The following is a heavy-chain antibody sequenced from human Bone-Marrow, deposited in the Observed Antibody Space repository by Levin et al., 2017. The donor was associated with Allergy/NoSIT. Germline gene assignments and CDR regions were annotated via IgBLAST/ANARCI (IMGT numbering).Heavy chain of an antibody. D-gene: IGHD5-12*01. CDR3: TRDRVATIGVHAFDV. V-gene: IGHV3-21*01. CDR2: ISGSGSYI. CDR1: GFAFSSHQ. Sequence: KSGGSLRLSCAASGFAFSSHQMNWVRQAPGKGLEWVASISGSGSYIFYSESLRGRFIISRDNANNSLSLQLNSLRAEDAAIYYCTRDRVATIGVHAFDVWGRGTMVTVSS. J-gene: IGHJ3*01.